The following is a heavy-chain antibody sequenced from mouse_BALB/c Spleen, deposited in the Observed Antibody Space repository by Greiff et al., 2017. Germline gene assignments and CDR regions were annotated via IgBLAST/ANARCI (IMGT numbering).Heavy chain of an antibody. Sequence: DVMLVESGPDLVKPSQSLSLTCTVTGYSITSGYSWPWIRQFPGNKLEWMGYIHYSGSTNYNPSLKGRISITRDTSKNQFFLQLNSVTTEDTATYYCARGYYGSDYWGQGTTLTVSS. J-gene: IGHJ2*01. CDR1: GYSITSGYS. D-gene: IGHD1-1*01. V-gene: IGHV3-1*02. CDR2: IHYSGST. CDR3: ARGYYGSDY.